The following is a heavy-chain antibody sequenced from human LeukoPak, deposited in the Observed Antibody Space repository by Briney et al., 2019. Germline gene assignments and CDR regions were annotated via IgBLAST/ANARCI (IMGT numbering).Heavy chain of an antibody. V-gene: IGHV5-51*01. CDR2: TYPGDSDT. Sequence: GEPLKISCKGSGYSFTNYWIGWVRQMPGKGLEWMGITYPGDSDTRYIPSFQGQVTISADKSINTAYLQWSSLKASDTAMYYCARRVDSYWFFDYWGQGTLVTVSS. J-gene: IGHJ4*02. D-gene: IGHD1-26*01. CDR1: GYSFTNYW. CDR3: ARRVDSYWFFDY.